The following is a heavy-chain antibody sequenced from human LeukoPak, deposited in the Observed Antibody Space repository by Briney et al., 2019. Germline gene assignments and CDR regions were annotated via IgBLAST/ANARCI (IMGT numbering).Heavy chain of an antibody. CDR1: GFTFSNYA. V-gene: IGHV3-23*01. CDR2: ISGSGGST. D-gene: IGHD1-26*01. Sequence: PGVSLRLSCAASGFTFSNYAMSWVRQAPGKGLEWVSAISGSGGSTYYADSVKGRFTISRDNSKNTLYLQMNSLRAEDTAVYYCAKVARNRIVGATIDYWGQGTLVTVSS. CDR3: AKVARNRIVGATIDY. J-gene: IGHJ4*02.